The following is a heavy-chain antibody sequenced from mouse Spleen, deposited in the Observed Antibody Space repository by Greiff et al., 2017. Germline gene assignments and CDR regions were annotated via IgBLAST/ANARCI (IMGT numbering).Heavy chain of an antibody. CDR3: TRSTTLPHFGF. J-gene: IGHJ2*01. V-gene: IGHV1-74*01. CDR2: IYPYDGET. D-gene: IGHD2-14*01. CDR1: GYTFTSYW. Sequence: QVQLQQSGAELMRPGASVKLSCKASGYTFTSYWLNWVKQRPGQGLAWIGGIYPYDGETHYNQKFTAKAILTVDKSTSTAYIQLSSLTSEDSAVYYCTRSTTLPHFGFWGQGNTRTVPS.